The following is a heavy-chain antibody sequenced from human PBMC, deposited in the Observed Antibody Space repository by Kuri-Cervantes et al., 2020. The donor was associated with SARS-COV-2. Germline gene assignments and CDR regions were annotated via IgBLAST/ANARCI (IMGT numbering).Heavy chain of an antibody. CDR3: ARERGSSWYSSKAFDI. Sequence: GESLKISCAASGFTFSGYWMTWVRQAPGKGLEWVANIKEDGSQRYYVDSVKGRFTISRDNAKNSLYLQMNSLRAEDTAVYYCARERGSSWYSSKAFDIWGQGTMVTVSS. CDR1: GFTFSGYW. V-gene: IGHV3-7*01. J-gene: IGHJ3*02. CDR2: IKEDGSQR. D-gene: IGHD6-13*01.